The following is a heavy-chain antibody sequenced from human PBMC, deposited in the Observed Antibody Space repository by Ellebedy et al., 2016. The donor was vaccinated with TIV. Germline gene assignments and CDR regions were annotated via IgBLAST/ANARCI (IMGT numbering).Heavy chain of an antibody. CDR3: ARYIVTPKDSYFDY. J-gene: IGHJ4*02. CDR2: IYSGGST. CDR1: GFTVSSRY. D-gene: IGHD5-12*01. Sequence: GGSLRLSCAASGFTVSSRYMSWVRQAPGKGLEWVSVIYSGGSTYYAGAVKGRFSISRDNSKNTVYLQMNSLRAEDTAVHYCARYIVTPKDSYFDYWGQGTLVTVSS. V-gene: IGHV3-66*01.